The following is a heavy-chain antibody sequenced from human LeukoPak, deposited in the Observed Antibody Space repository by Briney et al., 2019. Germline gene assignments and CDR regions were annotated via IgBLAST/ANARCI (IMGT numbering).Heavy chain of an antibody. CDR3: ATRQSGYSSGWYHY. D-gene: IGHD6-19*01. V-gene: IGHV3-48*03. Sequence: PGGSLTLSCAASGFTFSSYEMNWVRHATGKGLEWVSYISSSGSTIYYADSVKGRFTISRDNAKNSLYLQMNSLRAEDTAVYYCATRQSGYSSGWYHYWGQGTLVTVSS. CDR1: GFTFSSYE. J-gene: IGHJ4*02. CDR2: ISSSGSTI.